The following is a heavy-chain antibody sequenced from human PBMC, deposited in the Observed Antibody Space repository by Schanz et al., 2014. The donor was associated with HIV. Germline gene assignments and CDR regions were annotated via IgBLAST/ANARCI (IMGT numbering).Heavy chain of an antibody. CDR2: ITSASNI. D-gene: IGHD3-16*02. Sequence: EVQLVESGGGLVQPGGSLRLSCAASGFTFSRYWMTWVRQAPGKGLEWVASITSASNIYYVDSVKGRFTISRDNAQNSVFLQMNSLRGEDTAVYYCARRLALGGLIVSGAAEGMDVWGQGTTVTVSS. J-gene: IGHJ6*02. CDR3: ARRLALGGLIVSGAAEGMDV. V-gene: IGHV3-21*01. CDR1: GFTFSRYW.